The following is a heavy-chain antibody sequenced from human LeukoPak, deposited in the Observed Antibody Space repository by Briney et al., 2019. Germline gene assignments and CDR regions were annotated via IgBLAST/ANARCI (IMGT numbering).Heavy chain of an antibody. CDR3: AGDGLTVFDY. Sequence: GGSLRLSSAGSEFTVSSNYMSCLRQAPGKGLEWVSVIYSGGSTFYADSVKGRFTISRDNSKNTLYLQMNSLRAEDTAVYYCAGDGLTVFDYWGQGTLVTVSS. J-gene: IGHJ4*02. D-gene: IGHD4-17*01. CDR1: EFTVSSNY. CDR2: IYSGGST. V-gene: IGHV3-66*01.